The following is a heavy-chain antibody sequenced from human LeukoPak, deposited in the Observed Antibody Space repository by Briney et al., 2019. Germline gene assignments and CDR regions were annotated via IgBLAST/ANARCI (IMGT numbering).Heavy chain of an antibody. V-gene: IGHV3-23*01. CDR2: ISSGGSSI. CDR3: AKPRLQLELRLLFDY. J-gene: IGHJ4*02. D-gene: IGHD1-7*01. CDR1: GFTFSSYA. Sequence: GGSLRLSCAASGFTFSSYAMSWVRQAPGKGLERVSAISSGGSSIHYADSVKGRFTISRDNSKNTLYLQMNSLRAEDTAVYYCAKPRLQLELRLLFDYWGQGTLVTVSS.